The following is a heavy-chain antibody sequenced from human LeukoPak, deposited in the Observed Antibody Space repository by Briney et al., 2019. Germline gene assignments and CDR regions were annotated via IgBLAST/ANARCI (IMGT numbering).Heavy chain of an antibody. CDR2: ISGSGGSI. V-gene: IGHV3-23*01. CDR1: GFTFRSHA. D-gene: IGHD2-2*02. J-gene: IGHJ4*02. CDR3: ASLGGYCSSTSCYTFDY. Sequence: GGSLRLSCAASGFTFRSHAMSWVRQAPGKGLEWVSAISGSGGSIYYADSVKGRFTISRDNSKNMIYLQMNSLRAEDTAVYYCASLGGYCSSTSCYTFDYWGQGTLVTVSS.